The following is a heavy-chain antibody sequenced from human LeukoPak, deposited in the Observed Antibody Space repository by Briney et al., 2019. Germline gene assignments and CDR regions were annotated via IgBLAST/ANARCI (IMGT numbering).Heavy chain of an antibody. CDR2: IDWDDDK. D-gene: IGHD4-23*01. Sequence: ESGPALVKPTQTLTLTCTFSGFSLSTSGMCVSWIRQPPGKALEWLALIDWDDDKYYSTSLKTRLTISKDTSKNQVVLTMTNMDPVDTATYYCARIRFGGNSFYFDPWGQGTLVTVSS. V-gene: IGHV2-70*01. J-gene: IGHJ5*02. CDR1: GFSLSTSGMC. CDR3: ARIRFGGNSFYFDP.